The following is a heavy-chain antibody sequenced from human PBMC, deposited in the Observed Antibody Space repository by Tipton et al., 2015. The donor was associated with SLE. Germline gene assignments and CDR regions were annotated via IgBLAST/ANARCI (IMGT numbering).Heavy chain of an antibody. Sequence: QVQLVQSGAEVKKPGASVKVSCKASGYTFTSYDINWVRQATGQGLEWMGWMNPNSGNTGYAQKFQGRVTMTRNTSIRTAYMELSSLRSEDTAVYYCARYYYDIYCMDVWGQGTAVTVSS. CDR1: GYTFTSYD. D-gene: IGHD3-22*01. J-gene: IGHJ6*02. V-gene: IGHV1-8*01. CDR2: MNPNSGNT. CDR3: ARYYYDIYCMDV.